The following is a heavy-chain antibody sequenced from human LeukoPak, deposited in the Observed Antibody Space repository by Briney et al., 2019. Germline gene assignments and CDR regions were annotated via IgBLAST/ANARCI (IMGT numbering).Heavy chain of an antibody. CDR2: ISSSGSTI. CDR3: AKDRRITMPSAFDI. Sequence: GGSLRLSCAASGFTFSDYYMSWIRQAPGKGLEWVSYISSSGSTIYYADSVKGRFTISRDNSKNTLYLQMNSLRAEDTAVYYCAKDRRITMPSAFDIWGQGTLVTVSS. CDR1: GFTFSDYY. V-gene: IGHV3-11*01. J-gene: IGHJ3*02. D-gene: IGHD2-15*01.